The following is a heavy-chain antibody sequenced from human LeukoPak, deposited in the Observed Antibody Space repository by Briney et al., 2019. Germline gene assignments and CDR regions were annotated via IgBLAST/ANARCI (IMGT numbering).Heavy chain of an antibody. CDR3: ARDRGSSWPLTAG. CDR1: GFTFSSHA. J-gene: IGHJ4*02. D-gene: IGHD6-13*01. Sequence: GGSLRLSCAASGFTFSSHAMSWVRQAPGKGLEWVSSISSSSSYIYYADSVKGRFTISRDNAKNSLYLQMNSLRAEDTAVYYCARDRGSSWPLTAGWGQGTLVTVSS. V-gene: IGHV3-21*01. CDR2: ISSSSSYI.